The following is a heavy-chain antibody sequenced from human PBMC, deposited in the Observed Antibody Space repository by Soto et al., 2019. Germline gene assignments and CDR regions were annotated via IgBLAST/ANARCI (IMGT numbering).Heavy chain of an antibody. CDR1: GFAVSSKY. J-gene: IGHJ4*02. V-gene: IGHV3-53*01. Sequence: EVQLVESGGGLIQPGGSLRLSCAASGFAVSSKYMTWVRQAPGKGLEGVSVIYGGGTTYYADSVKGRFTISRDTSKNPLYLQMNSLRAENTAVYYCVQTTGWPGFDFWGQGTLVTVSS. CDR2: IYGGGTT. D-gene: IGHD6-19*01. CDR3: VQTTGWPGFDF.